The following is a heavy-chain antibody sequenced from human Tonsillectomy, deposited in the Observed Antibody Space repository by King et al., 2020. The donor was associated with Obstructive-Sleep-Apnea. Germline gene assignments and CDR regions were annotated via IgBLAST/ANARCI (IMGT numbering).Heavy chain of an antibody. J-gene: IGHJ3*02. CDR1: GFSLSRYW. D-gene: IGHD1-1*01. CDR2: INSDGRNT. CDR3: AKLVGGARNEFDI. V-gene: IGHV3-74*01. Sequence: EGKRGEDGGGLVQPGGSLRLSCAASGFSLSRYWLHWVRQAPGKGLVWVSRINSDGRNTTYADSVKGRFTISRDNAKNTLYLQMHSLRAEDTAIYYCAKLVGGARNEFDIWGQGTRVTVSS.